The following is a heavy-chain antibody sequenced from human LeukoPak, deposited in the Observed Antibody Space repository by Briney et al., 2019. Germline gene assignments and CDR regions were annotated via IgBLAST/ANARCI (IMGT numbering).Heavy chain of an antibody. CDR1: GFMFSDEY. J-gene: IGHJ4*02. CDR2: ISNSGDFI. D-gene: IGHD3-22*01. V-gene: IGHV3-11*04. Sequence: GGSLRLSCAASGFMFSDEYMSWIRQAPGKGLEWVSYISNSGDFIAYADPVKGRFTISRDNSKNTLYLQMNSLRAEDTAVYYCVRDSSGYYDGGFDYWGQGTLVTVSS. CDR3: VRDSSGYYDGGFDY.